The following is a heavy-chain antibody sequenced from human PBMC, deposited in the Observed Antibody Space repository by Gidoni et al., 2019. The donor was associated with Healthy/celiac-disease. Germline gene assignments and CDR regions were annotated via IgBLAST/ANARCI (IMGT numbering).Heavy chain of an antibody. D-gene: IGHD3-10*01. J-gene: IGHJ4*02. CDR2: IYYSGST. Sequence: QLQLQESGPGLVKPSETLSLTCTVSDGSLSSSSYYLGWIRQPPGKGLEWIGSIYYSGSTYYNPSLKSRVTISVDTSKNQFSLKLSSVTAADTAVYYCARHYYGSGSYYNVWFPPYYFDYWGQGTLVTVSS. V-gene: IGHV4-39*01. CDR1: DGSLSSSSYY. CDR3: ARHYYGSGSYYNVWFPPYYFDY.